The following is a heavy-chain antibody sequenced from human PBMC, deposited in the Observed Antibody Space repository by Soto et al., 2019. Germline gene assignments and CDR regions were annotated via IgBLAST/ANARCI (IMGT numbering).Heavy chain of an antibody. CDR1: GGSISNSSYY. D-gene: IGHD3-22*01. V-gene: IGHV4-39*01. CDR2: IYYSGST. Sequence: PSETLCVTWTVSGGSISNSSYYWGWIRQPPGKGLEWIGSIYYSGSTYYNPSLKSRVTISVDTSKNQFSLKLSSVTAADTAVYYCATGKLLGDWYYYDSSGYHPYYSDYWGQGTLVTVSS. J-gene: IGHJ4*02. CDR3: ATGKLLGDWYYYDSSGYHPYYSDY.